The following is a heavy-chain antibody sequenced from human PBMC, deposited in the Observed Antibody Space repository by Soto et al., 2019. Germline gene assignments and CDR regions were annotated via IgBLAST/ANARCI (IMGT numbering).Heavy chain of an antibody. CDR2: ISAYNGNT. CDR1: GYTFTSYG. CDR3: ARELDYYDSSGYYFPYYYYYGMDV. Sequence: ASVKVSCKASGYTFTSYGISWVRQAPGQGLEWMGWISAYNGNTNYAQKLQGRVTMTTDTSTSTAYMELRSLRSDDTAVYYCARELDYYDSSGYYFPYYYYYGMDVWGQGTTVTVSS. D-gene: IGHD3-22*01. J-gene: IGHJ6*02. V-gene: IGHV1-18*01.